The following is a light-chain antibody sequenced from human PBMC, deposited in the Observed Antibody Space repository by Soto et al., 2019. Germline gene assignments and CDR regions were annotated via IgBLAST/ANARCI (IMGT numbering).Light chain of an antibody. V-gene: IGLV7-46*01. J-gene: IGLJ2*01. CDR2: DTS. CDR1: AGAGTSGHY. CDR3: FLSYSGARV. Sequence: QAVVTQEPSLTVSPGGTVTLTCGSSAGAGTSGHYPYWIQQKPGQAPRTLIYDTSNKHSWTPARFSGSLLGGKAALTLSGAQPEDEAEYCCFLSYSGARVFGGGTKLTVL.